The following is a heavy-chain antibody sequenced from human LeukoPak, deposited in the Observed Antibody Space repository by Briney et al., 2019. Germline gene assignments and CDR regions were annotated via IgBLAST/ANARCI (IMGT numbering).Heavy chain of an antibody. CDR3: VREALGVSGLFDN. D-gene: IGHD5/OR15-5a*01. J-gene: IGHJ4*02. Sequence: GGSLRLSCAASGFTVSSNFMAWVRQAPGKGLEWVSVIYGGGSTYYADPVKGRFTISRGNARNSLYLQMNNLRVEDTAVYYCVREALGVSGLFDNWGQGTLVTVSS. V-gene: IGHV3-66*01. CDR1: GFTVSSNF. CDR2: IYGGGST.